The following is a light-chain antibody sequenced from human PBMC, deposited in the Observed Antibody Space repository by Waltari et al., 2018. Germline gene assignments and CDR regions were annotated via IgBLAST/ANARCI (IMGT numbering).Light chain of an antibody. CDR3: QQYNNWPPLT. J-gene: IGKJ1*01. CDR1: QSVRNN. Sequence: EIVMTQSPATLSVSPGERATLSCRASQSVRNNLVWYQQKPGQAPRLLIYGASTRVTGIPARFSGSGSGTEFTFTISSLQSEDFAVYYCQQYNNWPPLTFGQGTKVEIK. V-gene: IGKV3-15*01. CDR2: GAS.